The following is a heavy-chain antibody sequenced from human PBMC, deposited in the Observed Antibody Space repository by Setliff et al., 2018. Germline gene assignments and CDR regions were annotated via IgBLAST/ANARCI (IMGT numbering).Heavy chain of an antibody. D-gene: IGHD3-10*01. CDR3: ARVGFRGVMSAYFDF. CDR2: INPSGGLT. Sequence: ASVKVSCKASGYTLSKYYMHWVRQAPGQGLEWMGIINPSGGLTKYAQKFQGRVTMTSDTSTNTVNMELSSLRSEDTAVYYCARVGFRGVMSAYFDFWGQGTQVTVSS. V-gene: IGHV1-46*01. J-gene: IGHJ4*02. CDR1: GYTLSKYY.